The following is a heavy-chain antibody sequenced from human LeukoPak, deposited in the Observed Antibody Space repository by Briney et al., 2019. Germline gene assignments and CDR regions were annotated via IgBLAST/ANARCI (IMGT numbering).Heavy chain of an antibody. V-gene: IGHV4-61*05. Sequence: SETLSLTCTVPGGSISSSSYYWGWIRQPPGKGLEWIGYIYYSGSTNYNPSLKSRVTISVDTSKNQFSLKLSSVTAADTAVYYCVRQGSSSSEYFDYWGQGTLVTVSS. CDR2: IYYSGST. D-gene: IGHD6-13*01. J-gene: IGHJ4*02. CDR1: GGSISSSSYY. CDR3: VRQGSSSSEYFDY.